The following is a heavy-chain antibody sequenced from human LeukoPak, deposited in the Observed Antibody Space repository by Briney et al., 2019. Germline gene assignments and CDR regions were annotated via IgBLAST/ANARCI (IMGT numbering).Heavy chain of an antibody. V-gene: IGHV3-13*01. CDR1: GFTFSSYD. J-gene: IGHJ6*02. Sequence: PGGSLRLSCAASGFTFSSYDMHWVRQATGKGLEWVSAIGTAGDTYYPGSVKGRFTISRENAKNSLYLQMNSLRAEDTAVYYCASFMTTVTANYYYGMDVWGQGTTVTVSS. D-gene: IGHD4-17*01. CDR3: ASFMTTVTANYYYGMDV. CDR2: IGTAGDT.